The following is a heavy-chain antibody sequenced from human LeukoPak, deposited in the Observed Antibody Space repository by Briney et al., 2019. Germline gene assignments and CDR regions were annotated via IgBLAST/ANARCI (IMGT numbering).Heavy chain of an antibody. D-gene: IGHD5-12*01. CDR2: ISRSGSTI. CDR1: GFTLRSYE. CDR3: ARGGYSGYDPTYYYYYGMDV. Sequence: PGGSLRLSCAASGFTLRSYEMNWVRQAPGKGLEWVSHISRSGSTIDYADSVKGRFTISRDNAKNSLYLQMNSLRAEDTAVYYCARGGYSGYDPTYYYYYGMDVWGQGTTVTVSS. J-gene: IGHJ6*02. V-gene: IGHV3-48*03.